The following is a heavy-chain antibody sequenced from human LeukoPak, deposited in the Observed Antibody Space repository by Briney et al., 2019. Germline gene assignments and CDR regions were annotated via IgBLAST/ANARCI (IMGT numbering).Heavy chain of an antibody. CDR3: ARGSTYYYGMDV. CDR2: INAGSGNT. J-gene: IGHJ6*02. D-gene: IGHD6-13*01. V-gene: IGHV1-3*01. CDR1: GYTFTSYA. Sequence: ASVKVSCKASGYTFTSYAMHWVRQAPGQRLEWMGWINAGSGNTKYSQKFQGRVTITRDTSASTAYMELSSLRSEDTAVYYCARGSTYYYGMDVWGQGTTVTVSS.